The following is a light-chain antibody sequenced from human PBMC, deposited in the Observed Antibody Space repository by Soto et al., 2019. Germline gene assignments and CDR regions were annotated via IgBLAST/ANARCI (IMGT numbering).Light chain of an antibody. CDR2: GAT. V-gene: IGKV3-20*01. CDR3: QQFGFSPRFT. J-gene: IGKJ3*01. CDR1: HSINSNY. Sequence: EVVLTQSPGTLSLSPGARATLSCRASHSINSNYFAWYQHKRGQAPRLLLYGATIRATGVPDRFSGYECETDVTLTISRLDPDDSAVYYCQQFGFSPRFTFGPGTKVNVK.